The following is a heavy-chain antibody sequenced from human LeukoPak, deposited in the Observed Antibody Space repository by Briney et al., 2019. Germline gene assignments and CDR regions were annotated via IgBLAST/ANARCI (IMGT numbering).Heavy chain of an antibody. CDR3: AKINLYGDHVLGAFDI. V-gene: IGHV3-66*01. CDR2: IYSGGST. J-gene: IGHJ3*02. CDR1: GFTISSNY. Sequence: GGSLRLSCAASGFTISSNYLSWVRQAPGKGLEWVSVIYSGGSTYYADSVKGRFTISRDNSKNTLYLQMNSLRAEDTAVYYCAKINLYGDHVLGAFDIWGQGTMVTVSS. D-gene: IGHD4-17*01.